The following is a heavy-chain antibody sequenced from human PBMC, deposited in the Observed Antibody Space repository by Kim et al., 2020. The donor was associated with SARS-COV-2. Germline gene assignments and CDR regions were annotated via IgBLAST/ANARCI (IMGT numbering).Heavy chain of an antibody. CDR1: GGSFSGYY. CDR3: ARGVYGDYVGGNWFDP. V-gene: IGHV4-34*01. CDR2: INHSGST. Sequence: SETLSLTCAVYGGSFSGYYWSWIRQPPGKGLEWIGEINHSGSTNYNPSLKSRVTISVDTSKNQFSLKLSSVTAADTAVYDCARGVYGDYVGGNWFDPWGQGTLVTVSS. J-gene: IGHJ5*02. D-gene: IGHD4-17*01.